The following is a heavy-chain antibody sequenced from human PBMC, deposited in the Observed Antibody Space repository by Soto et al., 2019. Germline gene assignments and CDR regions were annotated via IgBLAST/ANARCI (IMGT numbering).Heavy chain of an antibody. J-gene: IGHJ4*02. V-gene: IGHV3-7*03. CDR2: IERHGNDK. CDR3: ARIRATDYEIDY. D-gene: IGHD3-22*01. CDR1: GFIFGFYW. Sequence: GGSLRLSCSASGFIFGFYWMTWVRQAPGKGPEWVANIERHGNDKYYVDSVTGRFTISRDNAQNSLFLQMNNLRAEDTAVYFCARIRATDYEIDYWGQGTLVTVPS.